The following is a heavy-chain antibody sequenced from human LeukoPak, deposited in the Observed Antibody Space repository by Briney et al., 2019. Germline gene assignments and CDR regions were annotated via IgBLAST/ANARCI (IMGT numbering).Heavy chain of an antibody. J-gene: IGHJ4*02. V-gene: IGHV3-30*18. CDR1: GFTFSEYG. Sequence: GRSLRLSCAASGFTFSEYGMHWVRQAPGKGLEWVAVMSHDGSRKYYADSVKGRFTISRDNSKNTLYLQMNSLRAEDTAVYICAKSGCSSTSCYVNYWGQGTLVIVSS. D-gene: IGHD2-2*01. CDR2: MSHDGSRK. CDR3: AKSGCSSTSCYVNY.